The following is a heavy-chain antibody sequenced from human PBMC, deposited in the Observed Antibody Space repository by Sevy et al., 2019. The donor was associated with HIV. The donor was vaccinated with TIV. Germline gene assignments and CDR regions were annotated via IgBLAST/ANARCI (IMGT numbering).Heavy chain of an antibody. D-gene: IGHD3-22*01. CDR2: IYDSGST. CDR1: GGSISSGDYY. CDR3: ARVPTPYDNSGGDY. J-gene: IGHJ4*02. Sequence: SETRSLTCTVSGGSISSGDYYWSWIRQPPGKGLEWIGYIYDSGSTYYNPSLKSRITISVDTSRNQFSLKLSSVTAADTAVYYCARVPTPYDNSGGDYWGQGTLVTVSS. V-gene: IGHV4-30-4*01.